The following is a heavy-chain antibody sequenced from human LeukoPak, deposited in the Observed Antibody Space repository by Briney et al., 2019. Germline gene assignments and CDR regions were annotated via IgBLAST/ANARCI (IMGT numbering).Heavy chain of an antibody. D-gene: IGHD4-11*01. CDR3: ARDDYSNYTNWFDP. Sequence: SVKVSCKASGGTFSSYAISWVRQAPGQGLEWMGGIIPIFGTANYAQKFQGRVTITADESTSTAYMELSSLRSEDTAVYYCARDDYSNYTNWFDPWGQGTLVTVSS. CDR1: GGTFSSYA. V-gene: IGHV1-69*13. CDR2: IIPIFGTA. J-gene: IGHJ5*02.